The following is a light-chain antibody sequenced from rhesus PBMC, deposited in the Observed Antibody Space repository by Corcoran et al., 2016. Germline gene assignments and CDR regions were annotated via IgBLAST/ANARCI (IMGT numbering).Light chain of an antibody. J-gene: IGKJ2*01. CDR3: LQGYSTPYS. CDR1: QGISDY. Sequence: DIQMTQSPSSLPASVGDRVTITCRASQGISDYLNWYQQKPGKAPKRLIYAASSLESGVPSRFSGSGYGTYFTLTISSLQPEDFAAYYCLQGYSTPYSFGQGTKVEIK. CDR2: AAS. V-gene: IGKV1-36*02.